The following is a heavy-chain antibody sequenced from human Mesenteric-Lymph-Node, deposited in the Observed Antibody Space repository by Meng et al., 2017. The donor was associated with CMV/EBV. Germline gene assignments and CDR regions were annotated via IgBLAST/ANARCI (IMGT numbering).Heavy chain of an antibody. Sequence: GGSLRLSCAASGFTFSSYAVSWVRQSPGKGLEWVSAIGSSGVSTFYADSVKARFTISRDNSQNTLYLQMSGLRADDAAFYYCVKDLRGSGSHWGQGTLVTVSS. CDR2: IGSSGVST. CDR1: GFTFSSYA. J-gene: IGHJ4*02. D-gene: IGHD3-10*01. CDR3: VKDLRGSGSH. V-gene: IGHV3-23*01.